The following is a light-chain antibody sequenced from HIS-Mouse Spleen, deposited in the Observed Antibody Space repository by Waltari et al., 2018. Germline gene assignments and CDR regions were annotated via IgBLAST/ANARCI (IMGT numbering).Light chain of an antibody. V-gene: IGLV2-23*03. CDR1: SSDVGSYNL. Sequence: QSALTQPASVSGSPGQSITISCTGTSSDVGSYNLVSWYQQHPGKAPKLMIYEGSKRASGVSHRFSGSKSGNTASLTISGLQAEDEADYYCCSYAGSSTFGVFGGGTKLTVL. J-gene: IGLJ3*02. CDR3: CSYAGSSTFGV. CDR2: EGS.